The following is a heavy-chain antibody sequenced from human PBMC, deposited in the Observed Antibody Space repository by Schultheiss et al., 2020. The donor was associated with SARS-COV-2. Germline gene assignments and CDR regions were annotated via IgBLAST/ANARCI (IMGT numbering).Heavy chain of an antibody. D-gene: IGHD2-15*01. CDR2: ISGSGSST. CDR3: AGSLVGY. V-gene: IGHV3-23*01. CDR1: GFTFSSYA. Sequence: GGSLRLSCAASGFTFSSYAMSWVRQAPGKGLEWVSDISGSGSSTYYADSVKGRFTISRDNAKNSLYLQMNSLRAEDTAVYYCAGSLVGYWGQGTLVTVSS. J-gene: IGHJ4*02.